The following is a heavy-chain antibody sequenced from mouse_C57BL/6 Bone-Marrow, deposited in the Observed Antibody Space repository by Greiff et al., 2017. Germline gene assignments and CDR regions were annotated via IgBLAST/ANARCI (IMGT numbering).Heavy chain of an antibody. Sequence: VQRVESGAELARPGASVKLSCKASGYTFTSYGISWVKQRTGQGLEWIGEIYPRSGNTYYNEKFKGKATLTADKSSSTAYMELRSLTSEDSAVYFCARGGGYYGYAMDDWGQGTSGTVSS. CDR2: IYPRSGNT. V-gene: IGHV1-81*01. J-gene: IGHJ4*01. CDR1: GYTFTSYG. CDR3: ARGGGYYGYAMDD. D-gene: IGHD1-1*01.